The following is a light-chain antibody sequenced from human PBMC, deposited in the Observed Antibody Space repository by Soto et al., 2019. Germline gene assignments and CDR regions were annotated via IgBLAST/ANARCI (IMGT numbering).Light chain of an antibody. CDR3: QQYNKWLT. J-gene: IGKJ4*01. CDR2: GAS. Sequence: EIVMTQSPSTLSVSPGERATLSCRASQSVSSNLAWYQQKPGQAPRLLIYGASTRAAGIPARFSGSASGTEFTLTISSLQSEDFAAYYCQQYNKWLTFGGGTKVDIK. CDR1: QSVSSN. V-gene: IGKV3D-15*01.